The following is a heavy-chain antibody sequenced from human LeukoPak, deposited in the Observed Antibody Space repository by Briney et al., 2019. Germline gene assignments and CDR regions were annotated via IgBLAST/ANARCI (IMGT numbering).Heavy chain of an antibody. J-gene: IGHJ6*03. Sequence: GGSLRLSCAASGFTFSSYSMNWVRQAPGKGLEWVSSISSSSSYIYYADSVKGRFTISRDNAKNSLYLQMNSLRAEDTAVYYCARDGQGLYYYYYYMDVWGKGTTVTVPS. CDR3: ARDGQGLYYYYYYMDV. V-gene: IGHV3-21*01. CDR1: GFTFSSYS. CDR2: ISSSSSYI.